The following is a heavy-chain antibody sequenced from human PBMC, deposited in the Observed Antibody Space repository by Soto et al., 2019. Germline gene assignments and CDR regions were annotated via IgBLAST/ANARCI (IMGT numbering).Heavy chain of an antibody. V-gene: IGHV1-18*01. CDR3: ARKSSSSSWFDP. CDR1: GYTFSNYG. Sequence: ASVKVSCKASGYTFSNYGVSWVLQAPGQGLEWMGWISGYNGNTNYAQNFQGRVTMTADPSTRTAYMDLRSLRSDDTAVYFCARKSSSSSWFDPWGQGTLVTVSS. J-gene: IGHJ5*02. D-gene: IGHD6-6*01. CDR2: ISGYNGNT.